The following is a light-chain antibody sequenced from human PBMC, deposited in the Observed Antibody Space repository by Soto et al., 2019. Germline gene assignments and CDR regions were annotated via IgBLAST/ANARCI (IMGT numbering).Light chain of an antibody. V-gene: IGKV3-20*01. CDR1: QSVSSSY. J-gene: IGKJ3*01. Sequence: EIVLTQSPGTLSLSPGERATLSCRASQSVSSSYLAWYQQKPDQAPRLLIYGASSRATGIPDRFSGSGSGTDFTLTISRLEPEDFAVYSCQQYGSSLFTFGPGTKVDIK. CDR2: GAS. CDR3: QQYGSSLFT.